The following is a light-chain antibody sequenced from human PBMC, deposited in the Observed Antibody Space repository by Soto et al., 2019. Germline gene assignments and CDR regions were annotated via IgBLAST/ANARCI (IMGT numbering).Light chain of an antibody. CDR1: QRIRTD. J-gene: IGKJ4*01. CDR2: TSS. Sequence: IQMTQSPPSLSASVGERVTITCRASQRIRTDLNWYQQRPGKAPKVLIYTSSTLQSGVPSRFSGSGSGTDFTLTISSLQPEDVATYYCQKHDNAPLTFGGGTKVDI. CDR3: QKHDNAPLT. V-gene: IGKV1-27*01.